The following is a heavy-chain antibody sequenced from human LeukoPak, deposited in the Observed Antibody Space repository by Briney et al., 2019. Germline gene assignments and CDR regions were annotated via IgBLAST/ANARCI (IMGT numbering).Heavy chain of an antibody. V-gene: IGHV4-39*01. CDR3: AGLTYYYDSSGYHLDC. Sequence: SETLSLTCTVSGGSISSSSYYWGWIRQPPGKGLEWIGSIYYSGSTYYNPSLKSRVTISVDTSKNQFSLKLSSVTAADTAVYYCAGLTYYYDSSGYHLDCWGQGTLVTVSS. CDR2: IYYSGST. D-gene: IGHD3-22*01. J-gene: IGHJ4*02. CDR1: GGSISSSSYY.